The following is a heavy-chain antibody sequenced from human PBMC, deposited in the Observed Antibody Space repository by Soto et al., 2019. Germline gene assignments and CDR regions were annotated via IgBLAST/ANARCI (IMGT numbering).Heavy chain of an antibody. CDR3: ARERGGYGLFDS. J-gene: IGHJ4*02. CDR1: GGSISNAAYY. Sequence: SETLSLTCTVSGGSISNAAYYWSWIRQPPGKGLEWIGYIYPSGMPFYNPSLRSRVTISIDRSNDQFSLNLKSVTAADTAVYYCARERGGYGLFDSWGQGTLVTV. CDR2: IYPSGMP. D-gene: IGHD5-18*01. V-gene: IGHV4-30-2*01.